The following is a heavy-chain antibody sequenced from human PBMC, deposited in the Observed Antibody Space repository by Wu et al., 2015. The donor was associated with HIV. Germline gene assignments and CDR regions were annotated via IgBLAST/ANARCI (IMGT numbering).Heavy chain of an antibody. D-gene: IGHD2-2*01. V-gene: IGHV1-2*02. CDR2: INPKSGDT. J-gene: IGHJ2*01. CDR1: GYTFTDYY. CDR3: ARGQDQLPPKDYWYFDL. Sequence: QVHLVQSGAEVKKPGASVKVSCKASGYTFTDYYIHWVRQAPGQGLEWMGWINPKSGDTNYAEKFQGRVTMTRDTSISAAYMDLYRLTSDDTAVYFCARGQDQLPPKDYWYFDLWGRGTLVTVSS.